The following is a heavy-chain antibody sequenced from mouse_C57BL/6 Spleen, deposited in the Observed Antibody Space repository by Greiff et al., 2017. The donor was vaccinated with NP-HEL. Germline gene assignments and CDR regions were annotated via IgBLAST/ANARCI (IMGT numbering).Heavy chain of an antibody. Sequence: QVQLQQSGAELVRPGASVTLSCKASGYTFTDYEMHWVKQTPVHGLEWIGAIDPETGGTAYNQKFKGKAILTADKSSSTAYMELRSLTSEDSAVYYCTRGEKEGYDSSYCAMDYWGQGTSVTVSS. J-gene: IGHJ4*01. CDR3: TRGEKEGYDSSYCAMDY. CDR2: IDPETGGT. CDR1: GYTFTDYE. V-gene: IGHV1-15*01. D-gene: IGHD1-1*01.